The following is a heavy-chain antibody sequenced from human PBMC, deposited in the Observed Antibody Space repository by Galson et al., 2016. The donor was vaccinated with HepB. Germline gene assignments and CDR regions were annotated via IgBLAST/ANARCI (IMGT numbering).Heavy chain of an antibody. J-gene: IGHJ4*02. Sequence: SLSLSCAASGFPFSTYNMNWVRQAPGKGLEWVSSISRGSGYIYYADSVKGRFTISRDNAKNSLYLQMNSLRAEDTAVYYCCVDTAMDYVFDYWGQGTLVTVSS. CDR1: GFPFSTYN. D-gene: IGHD5-18*01. V-gene: IGHV3-21*01. CDR3: CVDTAMDYVFDY. CDR2: ISRGSGYI.